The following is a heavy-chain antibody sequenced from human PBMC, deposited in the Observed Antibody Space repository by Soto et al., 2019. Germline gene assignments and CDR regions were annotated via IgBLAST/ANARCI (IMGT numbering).Heavy chain of an antibody. D-gene: IGHD6-13*01. CDR3: VRRHVSATGIDWFDP. V-gene: IGHV1-3*01. CDR1: GYTLTSYG. J-gene: IGHJ5*02. Sequence: GASLKVSCKASGYTLTSYGIHWVRQAPGQRLEWMGWINAANGDTKYSPKFQGRVTITGDTSASTAYMELSSLRSEDTAVYYCVRRHVSATGIDWFDPWGQGTLVTVSS. CDR2: INAANGDT.